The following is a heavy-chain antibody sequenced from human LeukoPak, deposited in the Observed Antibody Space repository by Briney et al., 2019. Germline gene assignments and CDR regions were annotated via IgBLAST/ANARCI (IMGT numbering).Heavy chain of an antibody. CDR1: GGSISSYY. Sequence: SETLSLTCTVSGGSISSYYWSWIRQPAGKGLEWIGRIYTSGSTNYNPTLKSRVTMPVDTSKNQFSLKLSSVTAADTAVYYCARGRAAILYWYFDLWGRGTLVTVSS. V-gene: IGHV4-4*07. CDR2: IYTSGST. CDR3: ARGRAAILYWYFDL. J-gene: IGHJ2*01. D-gene: IGHD2-2*01.